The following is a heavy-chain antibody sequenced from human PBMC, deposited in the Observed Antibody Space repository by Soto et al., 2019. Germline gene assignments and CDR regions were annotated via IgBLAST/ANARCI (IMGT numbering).Heavy chain of an antibody. CDR1: GFSLSTSGVG. V-gene: IGHV2-5*02. Sequence: QITLKESGPTLVKPTQTLTLTCTFSGFSLSTSGVGVGWIRQHPGKALEWLALSYWDDDKRYSPSLKSRLTITKDTSKNQGVLTMPNMDPVDTATYYCAHSVWVPAYFDYWGQGALVTVSS. CDR3: AHSVWVPAYFDY. J-gene: IGHJ4*02. D-gene: IGHD1-1*01. CDR2: SYWDDDK.